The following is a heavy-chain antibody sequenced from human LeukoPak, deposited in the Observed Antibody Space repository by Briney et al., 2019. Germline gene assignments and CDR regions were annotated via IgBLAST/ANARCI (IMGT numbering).Heavy chain of an antibody. Sequence: PGGSLRLSCAASGFTFRNYAMGWVRQAPGKGLEWVSAISTSGGTTYYADFVKGRFTISRDNSKNTLYLQMTNLRAEDTAVYYCAKDLTFDAFDIWGQGTMVTVSS. CDR2: ISTSGGTT. J-gene: IGHJ3*02. CDR1: GFTFRNYA. D-gene: IGHD1-14*01. CDR3: AKDLTFDAFDI. V-gene: IGHV3-23*01.